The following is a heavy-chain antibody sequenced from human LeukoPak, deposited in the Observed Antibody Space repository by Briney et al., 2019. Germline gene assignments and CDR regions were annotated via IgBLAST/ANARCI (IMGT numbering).Heavy chain of an antibody. CDR3: ARDRVYDYSNPRGFDH. V-gene: IGHV1-18*03. D-gene: IGHD3-16*01. Sequence: GASVKVSCKASGYPFTSFGISWVRQAPGQGLEWVGWISGYNGKTKYAQNLQGRVTMTTDTSTSTAYMELGSLRSDDMAVYYCARDRVYDYSNPRGFDHWGQGTLVTVSS. CDR1: GYPFTSFG. CDR2: ISGYNGKT. J-gene: IGHJ4*02.